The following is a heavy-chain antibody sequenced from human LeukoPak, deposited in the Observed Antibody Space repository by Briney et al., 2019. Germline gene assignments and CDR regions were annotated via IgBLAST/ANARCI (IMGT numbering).Heavy chain of an antibody. CDR2: IIPIFGTA. CDR3: ARGAYYYDSSGYPRFDY. V-gene: IGHV1-69*05. Sequence: SVKVSCKASGGTFSGYAISWVRQAPGQGLEWMGGIIPIFGTANYAQKFQGRVTITTDESTSTAYMELSSLRSEATAAYYCARGAYYYDSSGYPRFDYWGQGTLVTVSS. CDR1: GGTFSGYA. D-gene: IGHD3-22*01. J-gene: IGHJ4*02.